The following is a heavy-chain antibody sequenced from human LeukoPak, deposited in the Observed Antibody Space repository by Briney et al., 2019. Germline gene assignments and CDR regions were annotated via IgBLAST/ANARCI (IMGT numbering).Heavy chain of an antibody. Sequence: SETLSLTCAVYGGSFSGYYWSWIRQPPVKGLEWIGEINHSGSTNYNPSLKSRVTISVDTSKNQFSLKLSSVTAADTAVYYCARGNYDFWSGYPNWFDPWGQGTLVTVSS. J-gene: IGHJ5*02. CDR1: GGSFSGYY. D-gene: IGHD3-3*01. CDR2: INHSGST. V-gene: IGHV4-34*01. CDR3: ARGNYDFWSGYPNWFDP.